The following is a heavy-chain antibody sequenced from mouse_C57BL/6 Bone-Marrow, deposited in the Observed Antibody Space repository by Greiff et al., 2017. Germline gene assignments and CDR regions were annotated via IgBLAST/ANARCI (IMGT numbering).Heavy chain of an antibody. CDR3: ASSDSSGYGDYFDY. D-gene: IGHD3-2*02. CDR2: INPNNGGT. V-gene: IGHV1-26*01. CDR1: GYTFTDYY. Sequence: EVQLQQSGPELVKPGASVKISCKASGYTFTDYYMNWVKQSHGKSLEWIGDINPNNGGTSYNQKFKGKATLTVDKSSSTAYMELRSLTSEDSAVYYCASSDSSGYGDYFDYWGQGTTRTVSS. J-gene: IGHJ2*01.